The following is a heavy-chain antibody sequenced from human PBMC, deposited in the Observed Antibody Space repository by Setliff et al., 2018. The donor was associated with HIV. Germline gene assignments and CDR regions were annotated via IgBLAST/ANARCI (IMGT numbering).Heavy chain of an antibody. CDR2: ISGSSSYY. CDR3: ARVWRSSSWYITS. V-gene: IGHV3-21*01. J-gene: IGHJ5*02. CDR1: GFTFSSYT. Sequence: GGSLRLSCAASGFTFSSYTMNWVRQAPGQGLEWVSSISGSSSYYYLADSVKGRFTISRDNAKNSLYLQMNSLRVEDTAVYYCARVWRSSSWYITSWGQGTLVTVSS. D-gene: IGHD6-13*01.